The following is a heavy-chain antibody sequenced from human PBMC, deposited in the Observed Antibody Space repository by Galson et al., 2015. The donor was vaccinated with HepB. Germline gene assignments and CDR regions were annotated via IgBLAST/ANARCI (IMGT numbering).Heavy chain of an antibody. D-gene: IGHD6-19*01. CDR2: ISGSGDSI. V-gene: IGHV3-23*01. J-gene: IGHJ4*02. Sequence: SLRLSCAASGFTFSNYAMNWVRQAPGKGLEWVPVISGSGDSIFYADSVKGRFTISRDNSKNTLYLQMNSLRAEDTAVYYCAKRRYMNGWYGYLGQGTQVTVSS. CDR3: AKRRYMNGWYGY. CDR1: GFTFSNYA.